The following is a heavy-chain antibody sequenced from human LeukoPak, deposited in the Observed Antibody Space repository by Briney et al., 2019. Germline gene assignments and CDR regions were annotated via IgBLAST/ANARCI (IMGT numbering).Heavy chain of an antibody. D-gene: IGHD2/OR15-2a*01. J-gene: IGHJ4*02. Sequence: GGSLRLSCAASGFTFSSYGMSWVRQAPGKGLVWVSRIRSDGSDTRYAESVKGRFTISRDNAKNTLYLQMNSLRAEDTAVYYCARDWFHAIDYWGQGTLVTVSS. CDR2: IRSDGSDT. CDR1: GFTFSSYG. CDR3: ARDWFHAIDY. V-gene: IGHV3-74*01.